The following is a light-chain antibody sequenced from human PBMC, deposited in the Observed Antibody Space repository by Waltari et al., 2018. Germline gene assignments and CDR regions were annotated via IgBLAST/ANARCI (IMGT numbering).Light chain of an antibody. Sequence: QSALTQPPSASGSPGQSVTISCTGTSSDVGGYNCVSWYQQHPGKAPKLMIYEVSKRPVGAPDLFSCSKSGNTAYLTVSGLQADEEADYYCNSYAGSNSVLFGGGTKLTVL. CDR3: NSYAGSNSVL. V-gene: IGLV2-8*01. J-gene: IGLJ2*01. CDR2: EVS. CDR1: SSDVGGYNC.